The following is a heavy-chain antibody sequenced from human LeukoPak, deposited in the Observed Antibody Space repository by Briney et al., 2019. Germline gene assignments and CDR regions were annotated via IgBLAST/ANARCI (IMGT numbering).Heavy chain of an antibody. CDR3: ARGSNPYCSGGSCYFDY. CDR2: ISYDGSNK. Sequence: GGSLRLSCAASGFTFSSYAMHWVRQAPGKGLEWVAVISYDGSNKYYADSVKGRCTISRDNSKSTLYLQMNSLRAEDTAVYYCARGSNPYCSGGSCYFDYWGQGTLVTVSS. J-gene: IGHJ4*02. V-gene: IGHV3-30-3*01. CDR1: GFTFSSYA. D-gene: IGHD2-15*01.